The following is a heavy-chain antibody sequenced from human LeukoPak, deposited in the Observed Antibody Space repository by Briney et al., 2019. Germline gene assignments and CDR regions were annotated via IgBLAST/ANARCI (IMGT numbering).Heavy chain of an antibody. V-gene: IGHV3-23*01. CDR3: ARDERVGATKNFAY. CDR1: RFTFSNYA. D-gene: IGHD1-26*01. CDR2: ITGNGYYT. Sequence: GGPLRLSCAASRFTFSNYAMSWVRQAPRKGLDGVSAITGNGYYTDYPDSGKGRFPISRDNSKNTAYPQMNSLRSADTAVYYCARDERVGATKNFAYWGQGTLVTVSS. J-gene: IGHJ4*02.